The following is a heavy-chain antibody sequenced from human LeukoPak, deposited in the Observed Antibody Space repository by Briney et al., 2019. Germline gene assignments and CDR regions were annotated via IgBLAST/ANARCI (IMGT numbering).Heavy chain of an antibody. CDR2: INPISGST. CDR1: GCTFTSYY. CDR3: ARDSGVAVAVYSFDY. J-gene: IGHJ4*02. Sequence: VASVKVSCKASGCTFTSYYMHWVRQAPGQGLEWMGIINPISGSTSNAQKFQGRVTMTRDTSTSTVYMELSSLRSEDTAVYYCARDSGVAVAVYSFDYWGQGTLVTVSS. V-gene: IGHV1-46*01. D-gene: IGHD6-19*01.